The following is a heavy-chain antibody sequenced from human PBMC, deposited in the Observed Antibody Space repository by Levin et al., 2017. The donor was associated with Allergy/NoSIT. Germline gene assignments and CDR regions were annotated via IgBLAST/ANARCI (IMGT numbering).Heavy chain of an antibody. Sequence: GESLKISCAASGFTFSSYGMHWVRQAPGKGLEWVAVISYDGSNKYYADSVKGRFTISRDNSKNTLYLQMNSLRAEDTAVYYCAKIPSHSSGWYGFDYWGQGTLVTVSS. V-gene: IGHV3-30*18. CDR2: ISYDGSNK. CDR3: AKIPSHSSGWYGFDY. CDR1: GFTFSSYG. J-gene: IGHJ4*02. D-gene: IGHD6-19*01.